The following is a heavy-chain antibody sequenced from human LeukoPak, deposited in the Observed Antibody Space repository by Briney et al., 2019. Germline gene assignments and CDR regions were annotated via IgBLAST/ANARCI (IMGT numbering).Heavy chain of an antibody. CDR3: ARDYSSGWSYSVYHDFDY. Sequence: PGGSLRLSCAASGFTFSSYGMHWVRQAPGKGLEWVAFIRYDGSNKYYADSVKGRFTISRDNAKNSLYLQMNSLRAEDTAVYYCARDYSSGWSYSVYHDFDYWGQGTLVTVSS. CDR1: GFTFSSYG. J-gene: IGHJ4*02. V-gene: IGHV3-30*02. CDR2: IRYDGSNK. D-gene: IGHD1-26*01.